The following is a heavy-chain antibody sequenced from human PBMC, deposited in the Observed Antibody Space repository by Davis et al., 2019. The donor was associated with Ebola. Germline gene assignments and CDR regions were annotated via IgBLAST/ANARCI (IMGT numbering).Heavy chain of an antibody. Sequence: ASVKVSCKASGYTFTSYAMNWVRQAPGQGLEWMGWINTNTGNPTYAQGFTGRFVFSLDTSVSTAYLQISSLKAEDTAVYYCSRCEENPDTSMVSCFDYWGQGTLVTVSS. D-gene: IGHD5-18*01. CDR2: INTNTGNP. V-gene: IGHV7-4-1*02. J-gene: IGHJ4*02. CDR1: GYTFTSYA. CDR3: SRCEENPDTSMVSCFDY.